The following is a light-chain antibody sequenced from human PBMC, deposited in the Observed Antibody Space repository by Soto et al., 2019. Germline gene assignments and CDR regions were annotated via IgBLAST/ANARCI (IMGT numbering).Light chain of an antibody. CDR1: QSISSW. J-gene: IGKJ2*01. CDR2: KSS. Sequence: DIQMTQSPSTLSASVGDRVTITCRASQSISSWLAWYQQRPGKAPKLLIYKSSSLESGVPSRFSGSGSGTEFTLTISTLQPDDFATYYCEQYNSYPYTFGQGTKLEIK. V-gene: IGKV1-5*03. CDR3: EQYNSYPYT.